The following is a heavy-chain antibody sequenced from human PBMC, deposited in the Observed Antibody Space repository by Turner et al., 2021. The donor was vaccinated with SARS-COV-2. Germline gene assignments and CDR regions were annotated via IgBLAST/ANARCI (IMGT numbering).Heavy chain of an antibody. Sequence: QVQLVQSGAEVKKPGASVKVSCKISGYTLTELSMYWVRQAPGKGHGWMGGVDPEDGETIYAQKFQGRVNMTNETSTDTAYMELSSLRSEDTAVYYCETWRDGYDWGAFHIWGQGTMVTVSS. CDR3: ETWRDGYDWGAFHI. J-gene: IGHJ3*02. V-gene: IGHV1-24*01. CDR1: GYTLTELS. CDR2: VDPEDGET. D-gene: IGHD5-12*01.